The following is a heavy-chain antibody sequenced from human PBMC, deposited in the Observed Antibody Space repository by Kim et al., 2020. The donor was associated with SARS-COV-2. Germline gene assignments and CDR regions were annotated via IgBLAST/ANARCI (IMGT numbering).Heavy chain of an antibody. V-gene: IGHV3-48*02. J-gene: IGHJ4*02. CDR3: ARDREGSRYCTGGVCYFDY. Sequence: GGSLRLSCAASGFTFSSYSMNWVRQAPGKGLEWVSYISSSSSTIYYADSVKGRFTISRDNAKNSLYLQMNSLRDEDTAVYYCARDREGSRYCTGGVCYFDYWGQGTLVTVSS. CDR1: GFTFSSYS. D-gene: IGHD2-8*02. CDR2: ISSSSSTI.